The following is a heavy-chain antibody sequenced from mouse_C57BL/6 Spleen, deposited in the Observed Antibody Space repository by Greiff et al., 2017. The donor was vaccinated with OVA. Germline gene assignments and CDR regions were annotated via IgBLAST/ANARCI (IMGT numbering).Heavy chain of an antibody. CDR3: ARSDYYGSSYGYFDV. D-gene: IGHD1-1*01. V-gene: IGHV1-72*01. J-gene: IGHJ1*03. CDR2: IYPNSGGT. Sequence: QVQLQQPGAELVKPGASVKLSCKASGYTFTSYWMHWVKQRPGRGLAWIGRIYPNSGGTKYNEKFKSKATLTVDKPSSTAYMQLSSLTSEDSAVYYCARSDYYGSSYGYFDVWGTGTTVTVSS. CDR1: GYTFTSYW.